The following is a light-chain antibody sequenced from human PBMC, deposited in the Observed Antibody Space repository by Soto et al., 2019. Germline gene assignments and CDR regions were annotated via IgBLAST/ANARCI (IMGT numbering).Light chain of an antibody. CDR2: EVS. CDR3: TSYTSDNRSYV. Sequence: QSVLTQPASVSGSPGQSITISCTGTSSDVGAYTSVSWYQQHPGKAPKLMIYEVSNRPSGVSNRFSGSKSANTASLTISGLQAEDEAHYYCTSYTSDNRSYVFGTGTKVTDL. J-gene: IGLJ1*01. CDR1: SSDVGAYTS. V-gene: IGLV2-14*01.